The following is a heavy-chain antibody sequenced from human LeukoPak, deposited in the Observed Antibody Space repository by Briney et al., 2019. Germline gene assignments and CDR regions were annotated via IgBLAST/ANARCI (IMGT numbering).Heavy chain of an antibody. V-gene: IGHV4-61*01. CDR3: ATSVAYSYLDY. CDR2: FYHSGSP. Sequence: SETLSLTCSVSGGSVNSDSYYWSWIRQPPGQGLERIGYFYHSGSPTYNPSLRSRVSISVDTSKNQFSLRLSSVTAADTAMYYCATSVAYSYLDYWGQGTLVTVSS. J-gene: IGHJ4*02. CDR1: GGSVNSDSYY. D-gene: IGHD3-16*01.